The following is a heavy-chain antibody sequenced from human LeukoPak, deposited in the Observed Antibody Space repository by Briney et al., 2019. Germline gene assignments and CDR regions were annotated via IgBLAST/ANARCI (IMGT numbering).Heavy chain of an antibody. V-gene: IGHV3-7*03. CDR3: ARDNTESGYDFWSGYYTGIDY. D-gene: IGHD3-3*01. Sequence: GGSLRLSCAASGFTFSSYWMSWVRQAPGKGLEWVANIKQDGSEKYYVDSVKGRFTISRDNAKNSLYLQMNSLRAEDTAVYYCARDNTESGYDFWSGYYTGIDYWGQGTLVTVSS. J-gene: IGHJ4*02. CDR1: GFTFSSYW. CDR2: IKQDGSEK.